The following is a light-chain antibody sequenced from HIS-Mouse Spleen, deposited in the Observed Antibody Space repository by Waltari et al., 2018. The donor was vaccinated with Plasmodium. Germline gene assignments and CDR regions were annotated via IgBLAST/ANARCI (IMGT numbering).Light chain of an antibody. Sequence: QSVLTQPPSASGNPGQRVPLSCSGSSSNIGSNHVNWYQQLPGTATKLLIYSNNRRSAGVPDRFSGSKSGTSASLAISGLQSEDEADYYCAAWDDSLNGVVFGGGTKLTVL. V-gene: IGLV1-44*01. J-gene: IGLJ2*01. CDR3: AAWDDSLNGVV. CDR1: SSNIGSNH. CDR2: SNN.